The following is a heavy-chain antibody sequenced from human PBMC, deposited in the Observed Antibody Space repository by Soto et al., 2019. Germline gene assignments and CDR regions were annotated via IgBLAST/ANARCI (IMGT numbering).Heavy chain of an antibody. CDR1: GFTFSSYS. V-gene: IGHV3-21*01. CDR3: AALAGGVFGWFDP. CDR2: ISSSSSYI. Sequence: GGSLRLSCAASGFTFSSYSMNWVRQAPGKGLEWVSSISSSSSYIYYADSVKGRFTISRDNAKNSLYLQMNSLRAEDTAVYYCAALAGGVFGWFDPWGQGTLVTV. D-gene: IGHD2-21*01. J-gene: IGHJ5*02.